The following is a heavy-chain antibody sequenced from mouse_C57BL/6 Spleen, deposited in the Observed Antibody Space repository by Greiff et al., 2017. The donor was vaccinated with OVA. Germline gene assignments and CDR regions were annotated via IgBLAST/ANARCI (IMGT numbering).Heavy chain of an antibody. Sequence: QVQLKQSGAELARPGASVKMSCKASGYTFTSYTMHWVKQRPGQGLEWIGYINPSSGYTKYNQKFKDKATLTADKSSSTAYMQLSSLTSEDSAVYYCARTGTRAWFAYWGQGTLVTVSA. J-gene: IGHJ3*01. V-gene: IGHV1-4*01. D-gene: IGHD4-1*01. CDR2: INPSSGYT. CDR1: GYTFTSYT. CDR3: ARTGTRAWFAY.